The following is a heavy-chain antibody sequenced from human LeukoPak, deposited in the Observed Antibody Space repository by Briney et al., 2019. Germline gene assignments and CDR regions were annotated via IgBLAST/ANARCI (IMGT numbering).Heavy chain of an antibody. V-gene: IGHV3-30-3*02. D-gene: IGHD2-15*01. CDR1: GFTFSSYA. Sequence: SLRLSCAASGFTFSSYAMHWVRQAPGNGLEWVAIISYDGSNKYYADSVRGRFTISRDNSKNTLYVQMNSLRAEDTAVYYCAKFGLGYCSGGSCQPFDYWGQGTLVTVSS. CDR2: ISYDGSNK. J-gene: IGHJ4*02. CDR3: AKFGLGYCSGGSCQPFDY.